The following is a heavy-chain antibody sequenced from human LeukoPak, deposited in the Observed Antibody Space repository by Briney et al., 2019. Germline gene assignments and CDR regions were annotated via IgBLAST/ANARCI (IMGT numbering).Heavy chain of an antibody. CDR2: INHSGST. Sequence: SETLSLTCTVSGGSISSNTYYWSWIRQPPGKGLEWIGEINHSGSTNYNPSLKSRVTISVDTSKNQFSLKLSSVTAADTAVYYCARMRYYGSGSYLRLDYWGQGTLVTVSS. V-gene: IGHV4-39*07. D-gene: IGHD3-10*01. CDR3: ARMRYYGSGSYLRLDY. CDR1: GGSISSNTYY. J-gene: IGHJ4*02.